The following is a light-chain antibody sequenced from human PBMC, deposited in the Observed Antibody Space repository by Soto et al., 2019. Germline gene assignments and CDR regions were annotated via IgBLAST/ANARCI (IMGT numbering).Light chain of an antibody. CDR3: SSYTSSNTVI. Sequence: QSALTQPASVSGSPGQSITISCTGTSSDVGGYNYVSWYQQQPGKAPKLMIYEVSNRPSGISNRFSGSKSGNTASLTISGLQAEDEADYYCSSYTSSNTVIVGGGTKLTVL. CDR2: EVS. V-gene: IGLV2-14*01. J-gene: IGLJ2*01. CDR1: SSDVGGYNY.